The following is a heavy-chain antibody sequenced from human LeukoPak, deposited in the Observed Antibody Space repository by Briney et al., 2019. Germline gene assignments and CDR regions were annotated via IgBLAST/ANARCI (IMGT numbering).Heavy chain of an antibody. CDR3: AKDNWNDGVYYFDY. D-gene: IGHD1-20*01. CDR2: ISYDGSNK. V-gene: IGHV3-30*18. CDR1: GFTFSSYG. J-gene: IGHJ4*02. Sequence: GGSLRLSCAASGFTFSSYGMHWVRQAPGKGLEWVAVISYDGSNKYYADSVKGRFTISRDNSKNTLYLQMNSLRAEDTAVYYCAKDNWNDGVYYFDYWGQGTLVTVSS.